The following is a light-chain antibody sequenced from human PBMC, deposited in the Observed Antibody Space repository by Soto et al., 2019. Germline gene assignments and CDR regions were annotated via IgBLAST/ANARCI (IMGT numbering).Light chain of an antibody. CDR3: QQYGSSLFT. J-gene: IGKJ3*01. CDR2: DAS. Sequence: DVQMTQSPSTLSASVGDRVTITCRASQSISSWLAWYQQKPGKAPKLLIYDASSLESGVPSRFSGSGSGTDFTLTISRLEPEDFAVYYCQQYGSSLFTFGPGTKVDIK. V-gene: IGKV1-5*01. CDR1: QSISSW.